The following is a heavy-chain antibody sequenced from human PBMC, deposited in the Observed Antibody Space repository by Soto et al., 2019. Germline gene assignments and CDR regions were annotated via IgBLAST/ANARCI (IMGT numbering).Heavy chain of an antibody. J-gene: IGHJ4*02. D-gene: IGHD4-17*01. CDR2: ISGSGGST. Sequence: EVQLLESGGGLVQPGGSLRLSCAASGFTFSSYAISWVRQAPGKGLEWVSAISGSGGSTYYADSVKGRFTISRDNSKNTLYLQMNSLRAKDTAVYYCAKSYGDYLSVSDWGQGTLVTVSS. CDR3: AKSYGDYLSVSD. V-gene: IGHV3-23*01. CDR1: GFTFSSYA.